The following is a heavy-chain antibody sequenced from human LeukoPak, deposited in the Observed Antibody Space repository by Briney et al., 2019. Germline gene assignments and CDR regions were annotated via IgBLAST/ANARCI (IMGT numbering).Heavy chain of an antibody. D-gene: IGHD6-13*01. V-gene: IGHV3-23*01. J-gene: IGHJ4*02. CDR3: AKESGYSSSWPYFDY. Sequence: GGSLRLSCAASGFTFSSYSMSWVRQAPGKGLEWVSAISGSGGSTCYADSVKGRFTISRDNSKNTLYLQMNSLRAEDTAVYYCAKESGYSSSWPYFDYWGQGTLVTVSS. CDR1: GFTFSSYS. CDR2: ISGSGGST.